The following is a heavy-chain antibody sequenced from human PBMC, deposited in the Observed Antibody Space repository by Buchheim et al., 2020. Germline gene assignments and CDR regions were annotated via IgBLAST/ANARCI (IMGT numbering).Heavy chain of an antibody. J-gene: IGHJ3*02. CDR2: ISKSGDLT. CDR1: GFSFTNYA. Sequence: EVQLLESGGGLVHPGESLRLSCAASGFSFTNYALSWFRQAPGKGLEWVSAISKSGDLTFYADSVLGLFTISRDTSSNTVFLQMNRLRADDTALYNCARGGLDLGYSFDTWGHRT. CDR3: ARGGLDLGYSFDT. V-gene: IGHV3-23*01. D-gene: IGHD2-15*01.